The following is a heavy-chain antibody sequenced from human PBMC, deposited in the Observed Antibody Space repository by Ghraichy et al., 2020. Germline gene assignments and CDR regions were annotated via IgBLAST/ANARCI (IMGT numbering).Heavy chain of an antibody. D-gene: IGHD5-12*01. CDR2: IYYSGST. CDR1: GGSISSGGYY. V-gene: IGHV4-31*03. CDR3: ARSDSGYDPNPHYYYYYGMDV. J-gene: IGHJ6*02. Sequence: SETLSLTCTVSGGSISSGGYYWSWIRQHPGKGLEWIGYIYYSGSTYYNPSLKSRVTISVDTSKNQFSLKLSSVTAADTAVYYCARSDSGYDPNPHYYYYYGMDVWGQGTTVTVSS.